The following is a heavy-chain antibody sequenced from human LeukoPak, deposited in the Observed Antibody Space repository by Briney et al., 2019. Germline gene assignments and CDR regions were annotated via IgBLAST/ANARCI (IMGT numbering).Heavy chain of an antibody. CDR1: GGSFSGYY. V-gene: IGHV4-34*01. CDR3: ASGYQLLRHWFDP. D-gene: IGHD2-2*01. Sequence: SETLSLICAVYGGSFSGYYWSWIRQPPGKGREWIGEINHSGSTNYNPSLKSRVTISVATSKNKFPLKLSSVTAADTAVYYCASGYQLLRHWFDPWGQGTLVTVSS. CDR2: INHSGST. J-gene: IGHJ5*02.